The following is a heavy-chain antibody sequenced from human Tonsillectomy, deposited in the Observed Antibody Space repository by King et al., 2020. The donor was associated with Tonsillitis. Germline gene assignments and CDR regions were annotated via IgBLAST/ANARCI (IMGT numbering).Heavy chain of an antibody. CDR3: AKPCRGGVNCFLIED. D-gene: IGHD2-15*01. Sequence: QVQLVESGGGVVQPGRSLRLSCVASGFTFSSYGMHWVRQAPGKGLEWVSVISDDGSKEYYGDSVKGRFTISSENVKNTLYLQMNSLRSEDTAVYYCAKPCRGGVNCFLIEDWGQGALVTVSS. CDR2: ISDDGSKE. V-gene: IGHV3-30*18. CDR1: GFTFSSYG. J-gene: IGHJ4*02.